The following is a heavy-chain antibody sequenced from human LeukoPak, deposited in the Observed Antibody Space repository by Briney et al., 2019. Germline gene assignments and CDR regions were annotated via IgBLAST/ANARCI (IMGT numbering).Heavy chain of an antibody. D-gene: IGHD5-18*01. Sequence: GASVKVSCKASGGTLSSYAISWVRQAPGQGLEWMGRIIPIFGIANYAQKFQGRVTITADKSTSTAYMELSSLRSEDTAVYYCAREAGIQLWSYFDYWGQGTLVTVSS. CDR3: AREAGIQLWSYFDY. J-gene: IGHJ4*02. CDR1: GGTLSSYA. V-gene: IGHV1-69*04. CDR2: IIPIFGIA.